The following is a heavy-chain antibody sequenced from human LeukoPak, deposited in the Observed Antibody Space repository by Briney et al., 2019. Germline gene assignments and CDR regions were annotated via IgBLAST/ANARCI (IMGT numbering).Heavy chain of an antibody. D-gene: IGHD4-17*01. J-gene: IGHJ4*02. Sequence: SGTPSLTCTISGGSTNTYYWSWIRQPPGKGLEWIGYIYYIGSTNYSPSLKSRATISVDTSKNQFSLKLSSVTAADTAVYYCASKSSDHGELRFDYWGQGALVTVSS. CDR3: ASKSSDHGELRFDY. V-gene: IGHV4-59*13. CDR2: IYYIGST. CDR1: GGSTNTYY.